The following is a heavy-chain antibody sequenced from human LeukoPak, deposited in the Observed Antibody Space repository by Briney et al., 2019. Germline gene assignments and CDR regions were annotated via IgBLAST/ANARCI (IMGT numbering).Heavy chain of an antibody. CDR3: ARGMSTGEY. J-gene: IGHJ4*02. CDR2: IKQDGSEK. Sequence: GGSLRLSCAASGFAFSSYWMSWARQAPGKGLEWVANIKQDGSEKYYVDHVKGRFTISRDNAKSSLYLQMNSLRAEDTAVFYCARGMSTGEYWGQGTLVTVSS. CDR1: GFAFSSYW. D-gene: IGHD3-16*01. V-gene: IGHV3-7*04.